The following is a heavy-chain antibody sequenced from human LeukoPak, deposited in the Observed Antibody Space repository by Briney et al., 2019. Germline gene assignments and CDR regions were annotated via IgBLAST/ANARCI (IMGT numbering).Heavy chain of an antibody. J-gene: IGHJ6*03. CDR3: ARHGGSHLGLQYYYYYYMDV. V-gene: IGHV5-51*01. Sequence: NHGESLKISCKGSGYSFTSYWIGWVRQMPGKGLEWMGIIYPGDSDTRYSPSFQGQVTISADKSISTAYLQWSSLKASDTAMYYCARHGGSHLGLQYYYYYYMDVWGKGTTVTVSS. D-gene: IGHD4-11*01. CDR1: GYSFTSYW. CDR2: IYPGDSDT.